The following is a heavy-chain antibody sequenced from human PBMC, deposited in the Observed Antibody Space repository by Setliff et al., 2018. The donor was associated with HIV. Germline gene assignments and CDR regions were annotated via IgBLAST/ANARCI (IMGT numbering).Heavy chain of an antibody. CDR3: ARGSGRFCSGGRCSAFDY. CDR2: VYYRGST. Sequence: PSETLSLTCSVSDGSISSSNYYWGWIRQPPGKRLEWIGSVYYRGSTYYNPSLKSRITISEDTSSNQFSLRLSSVTAADTAVYYCARGSGRFCSGGRCSAFDYWGQGTQVTVSS. CDR1: DGSISSSNYY. J-gene: IGHJ4*02. D-gene: IGHD2-15*01. V-gene: IGHV4-39*01.